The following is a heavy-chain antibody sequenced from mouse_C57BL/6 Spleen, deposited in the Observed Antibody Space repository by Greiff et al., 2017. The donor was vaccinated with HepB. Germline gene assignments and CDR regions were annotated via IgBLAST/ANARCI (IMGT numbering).Heavy chain of an antibody. J-gene: IGHJ2*01. CDR3: ARDYGSSGGFDY. D-gene: IGHD1-1*01. V-gene: IGHV1-64*01. Sequence: QVQLQQPGAELVKPGASVKLSCKASGYTFTSYWMHWVKQRPGQGLEWIGMIHPNSGRTNYNEKFKSKATLTVDKSSSTAYMQLSSLTSEDSAVYYWARDYGSSGGFDYWGQGTTLTVSS. CDR2: IHPNSGRT. CDR1: GYTFTSYW.